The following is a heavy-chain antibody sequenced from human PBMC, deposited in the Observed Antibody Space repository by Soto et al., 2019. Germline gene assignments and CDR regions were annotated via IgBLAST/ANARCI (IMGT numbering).Heavy chain of an antibody. J-gene: IGHJ5*02. CDR1: GFPFNSYA. V-gene: IGHV3-30-3*01. CDR2: ICGSGCKK. CDR3: AKNQGVELVPLATVDWFDP. Sequence: PGASLRLSCAASGFPFNSYAMHWVRQAPGKGLEWVAFICGSGCKKYYADSVKGRFTISRDNSKSTVYLELNNLSAEDTAVYHCAKNQGVELVPLATVDWFDPWGQGSVVTVSS. D-gene: IGHD1-26*01.